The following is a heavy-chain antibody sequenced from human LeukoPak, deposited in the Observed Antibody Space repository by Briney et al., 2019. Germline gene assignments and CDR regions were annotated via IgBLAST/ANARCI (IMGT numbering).Heavy chain of an antibody. J-gene: IGHJ5*02. D-gene: IGHD2-2*01. CDR2: INHSGST. CDR3: AVVTENIVVSGWFDP. Sequence: SETLSLTCAVSGGSFSGYYWSWIRQPPGKGLEWIGEINHSGSTNYNPSLKGRVTISVDTSKNQFSLKLSSVTAADTAVYYCAVVTENIVVSGWFDPWGQGTLVTVSS. V-gene: IGHV4-34*01. CDR1: GGSFSGYY.